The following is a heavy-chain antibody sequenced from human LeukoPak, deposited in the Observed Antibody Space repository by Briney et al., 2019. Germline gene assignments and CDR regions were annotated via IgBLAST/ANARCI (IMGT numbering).Heavy chain of an antibody. CDR2: ISSSSSTI. J-gene: IGHJ4*02. Sequence: PGGSLRLSCAASGFTFSSYSMNWVRQAPGKGLEWVSYISSSSSTIYYADSVKGRFTISRDNAKNSLYLQMNSLRAEDTAVYYCARSDILTGYYSPELDYWGQGTLVTVSS. D-gene: IGHD3-9*01. CDR1: GFTFSSYS. V-gene: IGHV3-48*04. CDR3: ARSDILTGYYSPELDY.